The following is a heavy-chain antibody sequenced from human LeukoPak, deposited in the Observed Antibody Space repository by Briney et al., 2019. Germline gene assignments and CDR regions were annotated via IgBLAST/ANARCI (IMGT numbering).Heavy chain of an antibody. J-gene: IGHJ3*02. CDR2: ISSNGGST. CDR1: GFTFSSYA. CDR3: VKAIVRDAFDI. Sequence: GGSLRLSCSASGFTFSSYAMHWVRQAPGKGLEYVSAISSNGGSTYYADSVKGRFTISRDNSKNTLYLQMSSLRAEDTAVYYCVKAIVRDAFDIWGQGTMVTVSS. D-gene: IGHD3-22*01. V-gene: IGHV3-64D*09.